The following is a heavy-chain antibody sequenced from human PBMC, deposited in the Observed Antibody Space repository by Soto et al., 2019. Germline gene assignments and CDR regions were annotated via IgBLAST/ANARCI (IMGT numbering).Heavy chain of an antibody. Sequence: ASVKVSCKASGYTFTSYGISWVRQAPGQGLEWMGWISAYNGNTNYAQKLQGRVTMTTDTSTSTAYMELRSLRSDDTAVYYCARARTDCSSTSCYDYWGQGTLVTVSS. CDR3: ARARTDCSSTSCYDY. D-gene: IGHD2-2*01. CDR1: GYTFTSYG. V-gene: IGHV1-18*01. J-gene: IGHJ4*02. CDR2: ISAYNGNT.